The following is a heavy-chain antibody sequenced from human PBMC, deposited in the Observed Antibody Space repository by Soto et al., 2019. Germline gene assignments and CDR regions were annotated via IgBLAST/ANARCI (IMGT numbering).Heavy chain of an antibody. CDR1: GFTFSSYG. CDR2: IWYDGSNK. J-gene: IGHJ4*02. Sequence: GGSLRLSCAASGFTFSSYGMHWVRQAPGKGLEWVAVIWYDGSNKYYADSVKGRFTISRDNSKNTLYLQMNSLRAEDTAVYYCARDRGNIAVAGTLDYWGQGTLVTVSS. CDR3: ARDRGNIAVAGTLDY. D-gene: IGHD6-19*01. V-gene: IGHV3-33*01.